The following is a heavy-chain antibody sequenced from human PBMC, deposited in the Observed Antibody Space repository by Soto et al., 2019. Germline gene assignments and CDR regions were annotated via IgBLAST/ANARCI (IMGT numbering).Heavy chain of an antibody. CDR1: GYTFTSTG. CDR3: ARDLDGSGSYYTDF. J-gene: IGHJ4*02. CDR2: ISGFNGKT. Sequence: QVQLVQSGAEAKKPGASVKVSCKASGYTFTSTGISWVRQAPGQGPEWMGWISGFNGKTNYAQKFQGRVTMTTDTSTTTAYMEARSLTSDDTAVYYCARDLDGSGSYYTDFWGQGTLVTVSS. V-gene: IGHV1-18*01. D-gene: IGHD3-10*01.